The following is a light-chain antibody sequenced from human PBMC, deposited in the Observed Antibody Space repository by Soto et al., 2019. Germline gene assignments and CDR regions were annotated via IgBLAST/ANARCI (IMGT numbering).Light chain of an antibody. CDR2: DVT. Sequence: QSALTQRASVSGSPGQSITISCTGTSSDVGGYNYVSWYQHHPGKAPKLIIYDVTNRPSGVSNPFSGSKSGNTASLTISGLQPEDEADYYCSSYTTSNTRQIVFGTGTKLTVL. CDR3: SSYTTSNTRQIV. J-gene: IGLJ1*01. V-gene: IGLV2-14*03. CDR1: SSDVGGYNY.